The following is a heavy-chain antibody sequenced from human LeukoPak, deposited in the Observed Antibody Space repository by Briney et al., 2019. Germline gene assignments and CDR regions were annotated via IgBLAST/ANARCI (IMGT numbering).Heavy chain of an antibody. CDR3: ARESDVTHAFDI. CDR2: INPNSGGK. V-gene: IGHV1-2*02. D-gene: IGHD2-15*01. Sequence: GASVKVSCKAFGYTFTGYYMQWVRQAPGQGLEWMGWINPNSGGKNYAQQFPGRVTMTRDTSISTAYMELSRLRSDDTAVYYCARESDVTHAFDIWGQGTMVTVSS. CDR1: GYTFTGYY. J-gene: IGHJ3*02.